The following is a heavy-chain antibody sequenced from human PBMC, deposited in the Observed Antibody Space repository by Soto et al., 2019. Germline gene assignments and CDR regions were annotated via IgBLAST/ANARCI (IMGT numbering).Heavy chain of an antibody. CDR1: GDSISSPKW. CDR2: LLHGGTT. V-gene: IGHV4-4*02. CDR3: AYSTGWYRHDV. D-gene: IGHD6-19*01. Sequence: QVQLQESGPGLVKPSGTLSLTCAVSGDSISSPKWWTWLRQPPGKGLEWIGDLLHGGTTNYNPSLKSRATLSVDTSQNQFSLNLTSVTAADTAIYYCAYSTGWYRHDVWGQGTSVTVSS. J-gene: IGHJ3*01.